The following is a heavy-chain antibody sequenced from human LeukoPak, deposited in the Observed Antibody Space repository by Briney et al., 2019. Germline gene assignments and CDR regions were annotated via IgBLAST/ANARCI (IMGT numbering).Heavy chain of an antibody. CDR3: AQECVDSTGYYYVPNWFDP. J-gene: IGHJ5*02. Sequence: PGGSLRLSCVASGFTFSSYWMSWVPQAPGKGLEWVANIKQDGSAKYYVDSVKGRFTISRDNAKNSLYLHMNSLRADDTAVYYCAQECVDSTGYYYVPNWFDPWGQGTLVTVSS. V-gene: IGHV3-7*01. CDR2: IKQDGSAK. D-gene: IGHD3-22*01. CDR1: GFTFSSYW.